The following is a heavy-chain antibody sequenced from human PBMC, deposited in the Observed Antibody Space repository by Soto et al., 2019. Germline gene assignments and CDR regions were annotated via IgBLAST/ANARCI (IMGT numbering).Heavy chain of an antibody. J-gene: IGHJ4*02. CDR3: ARLGVEMATTTHFDS. Sequence: GESLKISCKGSGYSFTSYWIGWVRQIPGKGLEWMGIIYPGDSDTRYSPSFQGQVSFSADKSISTAYLQWSSLKASGTAMYYCARLGVEMATTTHFDSWGQGILVTVSS. CDR1: GYSFTSYW. CDR2: IYPGDSDT. D-gene: IGHD1-1*01. V-gene: IGHV5-51*01.